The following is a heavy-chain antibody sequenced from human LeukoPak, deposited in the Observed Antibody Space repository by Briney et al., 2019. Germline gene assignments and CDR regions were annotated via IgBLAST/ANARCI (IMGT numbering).Heavy chain of an antibody. CDR1: GFTFSSYW. V-gene: IGHV3-7*01. J-gene: IGHJ4*02. Sequence: GGSLRLSCAASGFTFSSYWMSWVRQAPGKGLEWVANIKQDGSEKYYVDSVKGRFTISRDNAKNSLYLQMNSLRAKDTAVYYCARDLGSGWYTGVYWGQGTLVTVSS. CDR2: IKQDGSEK. D-gene: IGHD6-19*01. CDR3: ARDLGSGWYTGVY.